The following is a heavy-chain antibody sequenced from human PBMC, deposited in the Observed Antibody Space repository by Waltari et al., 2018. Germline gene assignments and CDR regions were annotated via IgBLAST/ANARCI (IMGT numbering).Heavy chain of an antibody. D-gene: IGHD2-15*01. CDR3: ASDTVLGGFDI. J-gene: IGHJ3*02. V-gene: IGHV4-59*08. CDR1: GGSIRTHY. Sequence: QVQLQESGPGLVNPSETLSLTCTVSGGSIRTHYWSWIRQSPGKGLEWIGTSYYTGSTTYNPLLKSRVSISVDTSKNPFALRLTSVTAADSAVYYCASDTVLGGFDIWGQGTMVTVSS. CDR2: SYYTGST.